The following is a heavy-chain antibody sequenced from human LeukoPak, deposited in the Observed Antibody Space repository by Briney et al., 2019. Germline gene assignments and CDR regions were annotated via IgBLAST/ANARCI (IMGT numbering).Heavy chain of an antibody. CDR1: GFSFDDFA. CDR3: AREHSSEFDY. CDR2: ITWNGGTI. J-gene: IGHJ4*02. V-gene: IGHV3-9*01. D-gene: IGHD6-19*01. Sequence: GGSLRLSCAASGFSFDDFAMHWVRQAPGKGLEWVSGITWNGGTIDYADSVKGRFTISRDNAKNSLYLQMNSLRAEDTAVYYCAREHSSEFDYWGRGTLVTVSS.